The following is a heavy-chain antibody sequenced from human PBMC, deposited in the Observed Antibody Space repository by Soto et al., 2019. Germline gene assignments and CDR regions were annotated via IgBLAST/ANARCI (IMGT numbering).Heavy chain of an antibody. J-gene: IGHJ6*02. D-gene: IGHD4-17*01. CDR1: GFTFISDP. CDR3: AKYYGDYGRYYYYYGMDV. V-gene: IGHV3-23*01. CDR2: ISGSGGGT. Sequence: GGSMIVCCSAGGFTFISDPMRWVRQAPGKGLEWVSAISGSGGGTYYADSVKGRFTISRDNSKNTLYLQMNSLRAEDTAVYYCAKYYGDYGRYYYYYGMDVWGQGT.